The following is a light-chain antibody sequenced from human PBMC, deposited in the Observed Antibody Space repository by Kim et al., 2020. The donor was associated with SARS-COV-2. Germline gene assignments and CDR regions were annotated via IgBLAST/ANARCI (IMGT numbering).Light chain of an antibody. J-gene: IGLJ2*01. CDR2: GKN. Sequence: LGQTVRITYQGDSLRDYYAGWYQQKQGQAPLLVLYGKNNRASGIPDRFSGSTSGDTASLNITGAQAEDEDAYYCNSRDTNTDHLELFGGGTRLTGL. CDR1: SLRDYY. CDR3: NSRDTNTDHLEL. V-gene: IGLV3-19*01.